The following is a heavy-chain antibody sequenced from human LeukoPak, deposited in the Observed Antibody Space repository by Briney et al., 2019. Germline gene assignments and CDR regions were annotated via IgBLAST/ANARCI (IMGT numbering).Heavy chain of an antibody. CDR3: ARDPSQGDS. CDR2: ISFDANTK. Sequence: WGSPRLSCAASGFTLSTYALHWVRQPPGKGLECVAVISFDANTKYYADSVKGRFTISRDNSKNTVYLQMNSLRPEDTAVYYCARDPSQGDSWGQGTLVTVSS. CDR1: GFTLSTYA. J-gene: IGHJ4*02. V-gene: IGHV3-30-3*01.